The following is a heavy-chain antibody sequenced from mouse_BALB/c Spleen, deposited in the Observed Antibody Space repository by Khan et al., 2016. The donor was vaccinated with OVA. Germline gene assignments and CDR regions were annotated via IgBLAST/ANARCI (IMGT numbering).Heavy chain of an antibody. CDR3: ARGGAAYYRDDGGAMDY. J-gene: IGHJ4*01. D-gene: IGHD2-14*01. CDR2: INTHSGVP. V-gene: IGHV9-4*02. CDR1: GYTFTTAG. Sequence: QIQLVQSGPELKKPGETVRISCKASGYTFTTAGIQWVQKMPGKGLKWIGWINTHSGVPKYAEDFKGRFAFSLEIYVSTTYLQITNLKNEDTATYCCARGGAAYYRDDGGAMDYWGQGTSVTVSS.